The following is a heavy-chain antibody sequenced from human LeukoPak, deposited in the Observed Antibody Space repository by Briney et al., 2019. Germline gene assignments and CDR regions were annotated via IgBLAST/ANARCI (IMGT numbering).Heavy chain of an antibody. CDR1: GFIFSNFD. V-gene: IGHV3-30*03. CDR3: ASNTGD. D-gene: IGHD1-14*01. Sequence: GGSLRLSCAASGFIFSNFDMHWIRHAPGKGLEWVAVISYDGSNRYYADSVKGRFTITRDNSKSTLYLQVDSLRAEDTAVYYCASNTGDWGQGTLVTVSS. CDR2: ISYDGSNR. J-gene: IGHJ4*02.